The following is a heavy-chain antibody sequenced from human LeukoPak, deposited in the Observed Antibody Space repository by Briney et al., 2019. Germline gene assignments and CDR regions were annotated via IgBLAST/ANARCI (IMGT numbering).Heavy chain of an antibody. CDR1: GFTFSSYS. V-gene: IGHV3-21*01. CDR2: ISSSSSYI. Sequence: GGSLRLSCAASGFTFSSYSMNWVRQAPGKGLEWVSSISSSSSYIYYADSVKGRFTISRDNAKNSLYLQMNSLRAEDTAVYYCASLMLGPADTEHYYYCMDVWGKGTTVTVSS. CDR3: ASLMLGPADTEHYYYCMDV. D-gene: IGHD2-2*01. J-gene: IGHJ6*03.